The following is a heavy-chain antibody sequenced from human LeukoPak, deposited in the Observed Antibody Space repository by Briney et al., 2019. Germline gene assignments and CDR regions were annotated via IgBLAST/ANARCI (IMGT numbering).Heavy chain of an antibody. J-gene: IGHJ4*02. CDR1: GASISSYY. Sequence: SETLSLTCTVSGASISSYYWSWIRQPPGKGLQWIGSIRYRGSTYSNPSLKTRVTISVDTSKNHLSLKLNSVTAADTAVYYCAREYDSGSYLFWGQGILVTVSS. CDR3: AREYDSGSYLF. CDR2: IRYRGST. V-gene: IGHV4-59*05. D-gene: IGHD3-10*01.